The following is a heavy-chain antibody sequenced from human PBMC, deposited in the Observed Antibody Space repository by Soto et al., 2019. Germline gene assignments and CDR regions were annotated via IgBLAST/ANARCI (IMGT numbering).Heavy chain of an antibody. CDR3: ATGKIIDY. CDR2: ISYDASSE. V-gene: IGHV3-30*03. J-gene: IGHJ4*02. D-gene: IGHD3-16*01. CDR1: GFTFNIYA. Sequence: PGGSLRLSCVASGFTFNIYAMHWVRQAPGKGPEWVAVISYDASSEYYADSVKGRFTISRDNSKNTLYLQMNSLRPEDTAIYYCATGKIIDYWGQGTQVTVSS.